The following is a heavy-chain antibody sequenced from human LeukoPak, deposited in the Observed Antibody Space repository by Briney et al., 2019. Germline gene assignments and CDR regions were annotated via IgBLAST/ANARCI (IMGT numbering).Heavy chain of an antibody. CDR1: GVSFDDYA. D-gene: IGHD1-26*01. Sequence: PGGSLRLSCAASGVSFDDYAMHWVRQAPGKGLEWVSVISGDGGSTYYADSVKGRFTISRDNSKNSLYLQMNSLRTEDTALYYCAKGLGSYYFTRFDPWGQGTLVTVSS. CDR3: AKGLGSYYFTRFDP. J-gene: IGHJ5*02. CDR2: ISGDGGST. V-gene: IGHV3-43*02.